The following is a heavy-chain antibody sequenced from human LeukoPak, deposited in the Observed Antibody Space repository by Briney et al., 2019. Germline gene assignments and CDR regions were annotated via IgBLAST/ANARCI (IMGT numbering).Heavy chain of an antibody. CDR3: ARDHNYASDN. D-gene: IGHD1-1*01. Sequence: PGGSLRLSCAASGFPFNEYSMNWVRQAPGKGLEWISYIGISSGNTKYADSVKGRFTISGDNAKKSLYLQMNSLRVEDTAVYYCARDHNYASDNWGQGTLVTVSS. CDR2: IGISSGNT. CDR1: GFPFNEYS. V-gene: IGHV3-11*06. J-gene: IGHJ4*02.